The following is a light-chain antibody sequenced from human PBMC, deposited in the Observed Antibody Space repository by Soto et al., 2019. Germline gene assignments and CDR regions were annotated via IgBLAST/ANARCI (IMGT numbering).Light chain of an antibody. J-gene: IGLJ2*01. CDR1: SSNIGNNY. V-gene: IGLV1-51*02. CDR2: ENS. CDR3: GTWDSSLSAVV. Sequence: QSVLTQPPSVSAAPGQKVTISCSGSSSNIGNNYVSWYQQLPGTAPKLLIYENSKRPSGIPDRFSGSKSGTSATLGITGLQTGDEADYYCGTWDSSLSAVVFGGGTKLTVL.